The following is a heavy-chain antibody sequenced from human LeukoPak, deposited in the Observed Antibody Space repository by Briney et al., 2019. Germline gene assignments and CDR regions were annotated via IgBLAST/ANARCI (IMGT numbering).Heavy chain of an antibody. CDR3: AREDGYCSGDSCYPEAFDI. CDR1: GFTFSTYA. V-gene: IGHV3-30*04. CDR2: ISYDGGDK. J-gene: IGHJ3*02. Sequence: GGSLRLSCAASGFTFSTYAMSWVRQAPGKGLEWVAVISYDGGDKYYADPVKGRFTISRDNSKNTLYLQMNSLRAEDTAVYHCAREDGYCSGDSCYPEAFDIWGQGTMVTVSS. D-gene: IGHD2-15*01.